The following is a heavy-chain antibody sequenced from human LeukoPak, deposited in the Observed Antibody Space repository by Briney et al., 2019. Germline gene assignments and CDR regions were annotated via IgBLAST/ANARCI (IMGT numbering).Heavy chain of an antibody. V-gene: IGHV1-46*01. CDR1: GYTFTSYC. D-gene: IGHD6-19*01. Sequence: ASVKVSCKASGYTFTSYCMHWVRQAPGQGLEWMGIINPSGGSTSYAQKFQGRVTMTRDTSTSTVYMELSSLRSEDTAVYYCARDREDGWYDYYGMDVWGQGTTVTVSS. CDR2: INPSGGST. CDR3: ARDREDGWYDYYGMDV. J-gene: IGHJ6*02.